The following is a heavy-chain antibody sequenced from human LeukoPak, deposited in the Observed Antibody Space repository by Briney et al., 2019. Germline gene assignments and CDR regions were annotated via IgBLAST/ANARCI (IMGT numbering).Heavy chain of an antibody. V-gene: IGHV1-2*02. CDR1: GYTFTGYY. Sequence: ASVKVSCKASGYTFTGYYMHWVRQAPGQGLEWMGWINPNSGGTNYAQKFQGRVTMTRDTSISTAYMELSRLRSDDTAVYYCAADILTGSVLFYWGQGTLVTVSS. D-gene: IGHD3-9*01. J-gene: IGHJ4*02. CDR3: AADILTGSVLFY. CDR2: INPNSGGT.